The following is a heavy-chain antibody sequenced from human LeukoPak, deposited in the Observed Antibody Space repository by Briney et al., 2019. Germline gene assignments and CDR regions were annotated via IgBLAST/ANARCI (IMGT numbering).Heavy chain of an antibody. CDR3: ATGLSGSYYVFDY. CDR1: GYTLTELS. J-gene: IGHJ4*02. V-gene: IGHV1-24*01. D-gene: IGHD1-26*01. CDR2: FDPEDGET. Sequence: GASVKVSCKVSGYTLTELSMHWVRQAPGKGLGWMGGFDPEDGETIYAQKFQGRVTMTEDTSTDTAYMELSSLRSEETAVYYCATGLSGSYYVFDYWGQGTLVTVSS.